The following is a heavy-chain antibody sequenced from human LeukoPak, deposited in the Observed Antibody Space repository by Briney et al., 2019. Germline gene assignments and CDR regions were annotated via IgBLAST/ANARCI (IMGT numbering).Heavy chain of an antibody. D-gene: IGHD5-12*01. CDR2: IIPIFGTA. CDR1: GGTFSSYA. CDR3: ARYTLRYSGYDPSFDY. J-gene: IGHJ4*02. Sequence: ASVKVSCKASGGTFSSYAISWVRQAPGQGLEWMGGIIPIFGTANYAQKFQGRVTITADESTSTAYMELSSLRSEDTAVYYCARYTLRYSGYDPSFDYWGQGTLVTVSS. V-gene: IGHV1-69*13.